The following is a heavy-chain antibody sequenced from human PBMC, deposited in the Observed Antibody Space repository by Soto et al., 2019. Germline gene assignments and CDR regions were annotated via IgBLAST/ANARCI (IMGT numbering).Heavy chain of an antibody. D-gene: IGHD2-15*01. Sequence: GGSLRLSCAASGFTFSGSAMHWVRQASGKGLEWVGRIRSKANSYATAYAASVKGRFTISRDDSKNTAYLQMNSLKTEDTAVYYCTRPATNCSGGSCYENRDYWGQGTLVTVSS. CDR3: TRPATNCSGGSCYENRDY. CDR2: IRSKANSYAT. J-gene: IGHJ4*02. CDR1: GFTFSGSA. V-gene: IGHV3-73*01.